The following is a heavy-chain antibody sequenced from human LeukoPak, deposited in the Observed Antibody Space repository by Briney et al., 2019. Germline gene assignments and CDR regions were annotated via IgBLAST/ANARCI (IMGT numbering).Heavy chain of an antibody. V-gene: IGHV1-24*01. J-gene: IGHJ4*02. Sequence: ASVKVSCKVSGYTLTELSMHWVRQAPGKGLEWMGGFDPEDGETIYAQKFQGRVTMTEDTSTDTAYMELSSLRAEDTAVYYCAKAPEFIAVAGTAYFDYWGQGTLVTVSS. CDR3: AKAPEFIAVAGTAYFDY. D-gene: IGHD6-19*01. CDR1: GYTLTELS. CDR2: FDPEDGET.